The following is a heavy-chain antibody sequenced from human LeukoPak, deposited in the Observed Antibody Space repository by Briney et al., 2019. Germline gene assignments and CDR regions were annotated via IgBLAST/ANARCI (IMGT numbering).Heavy chain of an antibody. V-gene: IGHV3-23*01. D-gene: IGHD6-13*01. CDR3: ARGGAAAPIARSGGTVASDY. Sequence: GGSLRLSCAASGFTFSSYAMSWVRQAPGKGLEWVSAISGSGGSTYYADSVKGRFTISRDNSKNTLYLQMNSLRAEDTAVYYCARGGAAAPIARSGGTVASDYWGQGTLVTVSS. CDR2: ISGSGGST. J-gene: IGHJ4*02. CDR1: GFTFSSYA.